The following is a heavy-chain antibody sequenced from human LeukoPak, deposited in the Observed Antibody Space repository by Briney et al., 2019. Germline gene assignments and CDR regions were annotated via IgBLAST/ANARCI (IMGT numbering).Heavy chain of an antibody. CDR1: GYTFTSYD. CDR2: MNPNSGNT. D-gene: IGHD2-2*01. V-gene: IGHV1-8*01. CDR3: ARGAPLKRYCSSTSCHRFDY. J-gene: IGHJ4*02. Sequence: ASVKVSCKASGYTFTSYDINWVRQATGQGLEWMGWMNPNSGNTGYAQKFQGRVTMTRNTSISTAYMELSSLRSEDTAVYYCARGAPLKRYCSSTSCHRFDYWGQGTLVTVSS.